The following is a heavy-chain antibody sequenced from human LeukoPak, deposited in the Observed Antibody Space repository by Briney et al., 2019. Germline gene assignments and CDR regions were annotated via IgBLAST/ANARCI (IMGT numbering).Heavy chain of an antibody. D-gene: IGHD3-9*01. CDR1: GFTFSSFE. V-gene: IGHV3-48*03. J-gene: IGHJ5*02. Sequence: AGSLRLSCAASGFTFSSFEMNWVRQAPGKGLEWVSYISSSGSTIYYADSVKGRFTISRDNAKNSLYLQMNSLRAEDTAVYYCARINYDILTGYYKGWFDPWGQGTLVTVSS. CDR2: ISSSGSTI. CDR3: ARINYDILTGYYKGWFDP.